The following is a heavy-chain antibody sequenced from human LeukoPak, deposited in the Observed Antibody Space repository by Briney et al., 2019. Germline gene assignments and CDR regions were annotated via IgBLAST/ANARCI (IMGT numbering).Heavy chain of an antibody. D-gene: IGHD6-13*01. CDR1: GYPFTSYY. CDR3: ARHGGYSSSWYSWVWFDP. CDR2: INPSGGST. V-gene: IGHV1-46*01. Sequence: ASVKVSCKASGYPFTSYYMHWVRQAPGQGLEWMGMINPSGGSTSYAQKFQGRVTMTRDMSTSTVYMELSSLRSEDTAVYYCARHGGYSSSWYSWVWFDPWGQGTLVTVSS. J-gene: IGHJ5*02.